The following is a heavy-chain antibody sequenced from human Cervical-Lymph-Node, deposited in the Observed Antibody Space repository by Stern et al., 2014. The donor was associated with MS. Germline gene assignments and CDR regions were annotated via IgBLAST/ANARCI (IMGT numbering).Heavy chain of an antibody. CDR3: ARGRRGSSSSFNY. CDR2: IYYSGST. Sequence: QLQLQESGPGLVTPSQTLSLTCTVSGGSISSGDYYWSWIRQPPGKGLEWIGYIYYSGSTYYNPSLKSRVTISVDTSKNQCSLKLSSVTAADTAVYYCARGRRGSSSSFNYWGQGTLVTVSS. J-gene: IGHJ4*02. CDR1: GGSISSGDYY. V-gene: IGHV4-30-4*01. D-gene: IGHD6-6*01.